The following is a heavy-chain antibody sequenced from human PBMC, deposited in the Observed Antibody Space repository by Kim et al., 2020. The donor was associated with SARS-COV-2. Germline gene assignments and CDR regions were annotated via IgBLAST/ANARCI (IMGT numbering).Heavy chain of an antibody. CDR1: GFTFSNAW. V-gene: IGHV3-15*01. Sequence: GESLKISCAASGFTFSNAWMSWVRQAPGKGLEWVGRIKSKTDGGTTDYAAPVKGRFTISRDDSKNTLYLQMNSLKTEDTAVYYCTTDRRVLYYFDYWGQGTLVTVSS. J-gene: IGHJ4*02. CDR3: TTDRRVLYYFDY. CDR2: IKSKTDGGTT.